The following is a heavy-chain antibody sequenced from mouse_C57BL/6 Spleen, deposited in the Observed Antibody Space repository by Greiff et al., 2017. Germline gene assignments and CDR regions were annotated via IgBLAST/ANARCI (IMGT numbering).Heavy chain of an antibody. CDR1: GYSFTSGYY. CDR3: ARAYYSNYYYAMDY. D-gene: IGHD2-5*01. Sequence: EVKLQESGPGLVKPSQSLSLSCSVSGYSFTSGYYWNWIRQFPGNQLEWMGYKSYDGSNTYNPSLKNKSSLTRDTSKNQFFLKLNSVTTEDTATYYWARAYYSNYYYAMDYWGQGTSVTVSS. J-gene: IGHJ4*01. V-gene: IGHV3-6*01. CDR2: KSYDGSN.